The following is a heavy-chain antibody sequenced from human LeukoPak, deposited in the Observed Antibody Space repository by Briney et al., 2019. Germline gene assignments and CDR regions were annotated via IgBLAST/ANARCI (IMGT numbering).Heavy chain of an antibody. CDR2: INPNSGGT. CDR3: ARRIAAAGHFDY. J-gene: IGHJ4*02. Sequence: ASVKVSCKASGYTFTGYYLYWVRQAPGQGLEWMGRINPNSGGTNYAQKFQGRVTMTRDTSISTAYMELSSLRSDDTAVFYCARRIAAAGHFDYWGRGTLVTVSS. CDR1: GYTFTGYY. V-gene: IGHV1-2*06. D-gene: IGHD6-13*01.